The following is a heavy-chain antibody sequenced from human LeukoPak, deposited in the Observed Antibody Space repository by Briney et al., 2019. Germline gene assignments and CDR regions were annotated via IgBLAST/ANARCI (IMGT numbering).Heavy chain of an antibody. J-gene: IGHJ6*03. D-gene: IGHD6-6*01. CDR1: GFTFSDYY. V-gene: IGHV3-11*04. Sequence: PGGSLRLSCAASGFTFSDYYMSWIRQAPGKGLEWVSYISSSGSTIYCADSVKGRFTISRDNAKNSLYLQMNSLRAEDTAVYYCARGEYDSSSSGYYYYYYYMDVWGKGTTVTVSS. CDR3: ARGEYDSSSSGYYYYYYYMDV. CDR2: ISSSGSTI.